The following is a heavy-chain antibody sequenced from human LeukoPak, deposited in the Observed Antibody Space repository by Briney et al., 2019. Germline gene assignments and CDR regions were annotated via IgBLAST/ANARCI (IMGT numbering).Heavy chain of an antibody. D-gene: IGHD1-26*01. CDR2: VYYSGST. Sequence: SETLSLTCTVSGGSITTYYWSWIRQPPGKGLEWIGYVYYSGSTNYNPSLKSRVTISLDTSKNQFSLNLSSVTSADTAVYYCARESRTRGSYHTFDIWGQGTMVTVSS. CDR1: GGSITTYY. CDR3: ARESRTRGSYHTFDI. J-gene: IGHJ3*02. V-gene: IGHV4-59*01.